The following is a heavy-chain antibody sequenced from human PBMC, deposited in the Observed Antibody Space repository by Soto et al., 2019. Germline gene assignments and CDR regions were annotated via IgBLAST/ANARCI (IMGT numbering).Heavy chain of an antibody. CDR3: AREGRAARAQEYFQH. Sequence: ASVKVSCKASGYTFTSYGISWVRQAPGQGLEWMGWISAYNGNTNYAQKLQGRVTMTTDTSTSTAYIELRSLRSDDTAVYYCAREGRAARAQEYFQHWGQGTLVTVSS. J-gene: IGHJ1*01. D-gene: IGHD6-6*01. CDR2: ISAYNGNT. V-gene: IGHV1-18*01. CDR1: GYTFTSYG.